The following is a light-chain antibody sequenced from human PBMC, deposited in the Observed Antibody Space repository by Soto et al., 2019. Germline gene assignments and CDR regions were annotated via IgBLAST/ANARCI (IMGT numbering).Light chain of an antibody. CDR2: DVS. CDR1: SSDVGGYNY. Sequence: QSALTQPASVSGSPGQSITISCTGISSDVGGYNYVSWYQQHPGKAPKLMIYDVSNRPSGVSNRFSGSKSGNTASLTISGLQAEDEADYYCSSYTSSSHVVFGGGTKVTVL. J-gene: IGLJ2*01. V-gene: IGLV2-14*01. CDR3: SSYTSSSHVV.